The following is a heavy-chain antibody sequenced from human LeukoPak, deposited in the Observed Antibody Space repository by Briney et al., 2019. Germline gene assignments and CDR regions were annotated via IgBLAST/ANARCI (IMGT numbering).Heavy chain of an antibody. Sequence: ASVKVSCKASGYTFTSYAISWVRQAPGQGLEWMGWISTYNGNTNTDYAQKLQGRVTMTTDTSTSTAYMELRSLRSDDTAVYYCARGRRGYYDSSGYYYGVDYWGQGTLVTVSS. V-gene: IGHV1-18*01. D-gene: IGHD3-22*01. CDR1: GYTFTSYA. J-gene: IGHJ4*02. CDR3: ARGRRGYYDSSGYYYGVDY. CDR2: ISTYNGNT.